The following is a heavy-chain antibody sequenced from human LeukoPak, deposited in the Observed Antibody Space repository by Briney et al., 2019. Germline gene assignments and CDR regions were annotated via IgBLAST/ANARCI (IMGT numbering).Heavy chain of an antibody. V-gene: IGHV3-15*01. CDR1: GFTFSNAW. CDR2: IKSKTDGGTT. CDR3: TRIRARPWYFDL. Sequence: GGSLRLSCAASGFTFSNAWMSWVRQAPGEGLEWVGRIKSKTDGGTTDYAAPVKGRFTISRDDSKNTLYLQMNSLKTEDTAVYYCTRIRARPWYFDLWGRGTLVTVSS. J-gene: IGHJ2*01. D-gene: IGHD6-6*01.